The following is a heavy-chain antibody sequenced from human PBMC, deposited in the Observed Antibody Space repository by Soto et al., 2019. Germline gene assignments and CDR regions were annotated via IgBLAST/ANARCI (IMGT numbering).Heavy chain of an antibody. D-gene: IGHD2-15*01. J-gene: IGHJ3*02. CDR1: GGSFRTYT. CDR3: KLGRWSAEVSDI. CDR2: VIPMFDIA. Sequence: QFQLVQSGVEVTKPGSSVKFSCKASGGSFRTYTVFWLRQAPGQGLEWMGMVIPMFDIATYAQRFQGRVTFKADKSRGTAYMEMITLTSIDTAIYVCKLGRWSAEVSDIWGKGTLFTV. V-gene: IGHV1-69*02.